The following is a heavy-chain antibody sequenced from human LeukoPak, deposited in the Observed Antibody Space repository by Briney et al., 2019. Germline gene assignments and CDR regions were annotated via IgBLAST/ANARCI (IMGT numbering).Heavy chain of an antibody. Sequence: GGSLRLSCAASGFTFSSYAMSWVRQAPGKGLEWVSVISGSGDNTYYADFVEGRFTISRDNSKDTLYLQMNSLRAEDTAVYYCAKSWKDFGVSIMPDGFNDWGQGTLVTLSS. CDR3: AKSWKDFGVSIMPDGFND. V-gene: IGHV3-23*01. D-gene: IGHD3-3*01. CDR1: GFTFSSYA. CDR2: ISGSGDNT. J-gene: IGHJ4*02.